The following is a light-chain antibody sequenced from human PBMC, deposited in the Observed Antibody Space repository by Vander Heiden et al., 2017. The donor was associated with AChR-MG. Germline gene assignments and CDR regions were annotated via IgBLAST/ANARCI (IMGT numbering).Light chain of an antibody. CDR1: QSVSSY. CDR2: DAS. J-gene: IGKJ2*01. Sequence: IALTQSPATLSSSPGERVTLSCRASQSVSSYLDWYQQKPGQAPKLLIYDASNMESGIPARFSGSGSGTDFTLTISSLEPEDFAAYYCQQRSNWPPYTFGQGTKLEIK. CDR3: QQRSNWPPYT. V-gene: IGKV3-11*01.